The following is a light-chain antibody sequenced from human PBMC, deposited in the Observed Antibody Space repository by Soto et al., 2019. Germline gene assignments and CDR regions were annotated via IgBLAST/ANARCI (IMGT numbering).Light chain of an antibody. Sequence: EIVLTQSPSTLSLSPGERATLSFMASQSLSSNFLAWYQQKPGQPPRLLIYDSSTRATGVPARFSGSGSGTEFTLTISSLQSEDFALFYCQQYNNWPLLITFGQGTRLEIK. CDR2: DSS. V-gene: IGKV3-15*01. J-gene: IGKJ5*01. CDR3: QQYNNWPLLIT. CDR1: QSLSSN.